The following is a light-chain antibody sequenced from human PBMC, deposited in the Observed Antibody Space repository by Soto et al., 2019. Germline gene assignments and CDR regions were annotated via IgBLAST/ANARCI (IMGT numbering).Light chain of an antibody. V-gene: IGKV1-5*01. CDR2: DAS. J-gene: IGKJ1*01. Sequence: DIQMTQSPSTLSASVGDRVTITCRASQSISTWLAWYQQRPGKAPRLLIYDASSLESEVPSRFSGSGSGTEFTLTISGLQPDDSATYYCQQFKSYSPTFGRGTKVDIK. CDR3: QQFKSYSPT. CDR1: QSISTW.